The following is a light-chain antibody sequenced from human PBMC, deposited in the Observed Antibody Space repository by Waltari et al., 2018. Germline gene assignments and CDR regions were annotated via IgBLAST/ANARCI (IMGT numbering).Light chain of an antibody. J-gene: IGLJ3*02. V-gene: IGLV1-47*01. CDR3: AVWDDSLSGV. Sequence: SVLTQPPSASGTPGQRVTISSSGSSSNFGNHHVYWYQQLPGTPPKLLIYRNDQRPPGVPDRFSGSRSGTSASLAINGLRSEDEADYYCAVWDDSLSGVFGGGTKVTVL. CDR2: RND. CDR1: SSNFGNHH.